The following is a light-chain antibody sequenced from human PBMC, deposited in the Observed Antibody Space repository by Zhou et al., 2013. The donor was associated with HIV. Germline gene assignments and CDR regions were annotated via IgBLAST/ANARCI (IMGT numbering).Light chain of an antibody. J-gene: IGKJ1*01. Sequence: DIEMTQSPSTLSASVGDRVTITCRASERIGTSLAWYQQKPGKAPKLLIYDASNLETGVPSRFSGSGSGTDFSLTINCLQSEDVGIYFCQQYFSYPRPFGQGTKVEIK. CDR3: QQYFSYPRP. CDR2: DAS. CDR1: ERIGTS. V-gene: IGKV1-5*01.